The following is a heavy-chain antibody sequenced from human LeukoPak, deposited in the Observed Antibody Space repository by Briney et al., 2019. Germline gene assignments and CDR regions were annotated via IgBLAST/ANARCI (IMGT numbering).Heavy chain of an antibody. Sequence: KPSETLSLTCAVYGGSFSGYYWSWIRQPPGKGLEWIGEINHSGSTNYNPSLKSRVTISVDTSKNQFSLKLSSVTAADTAVYYCAREAGAGNDYWGQGTLVTVSS. CDR3: AREAGAGNDY. J-gene: IGHJ4*02. D-gene: IGHD6-13*01. CDR1: GGSFSGYY. V-gene: IGHV4-34*01. CDR2: INHSGST.